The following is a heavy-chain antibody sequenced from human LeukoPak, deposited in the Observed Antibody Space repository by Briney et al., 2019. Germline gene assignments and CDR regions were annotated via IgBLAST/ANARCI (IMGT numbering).Heavy chain of an antibody. V-gene: IGHV4-4*07. CDR3: ARSSTVVVPAATYYYYYMDV. CDR2: IYTSGST. CDR1: GGSISSYY. D-gene: IGHD2-2*01. J-gene: IGHJ6*03. Sequence: PSETLSLTCTVSGGSISSYYWSWIRQPAGKGLEWIGRIYTSGSTNYNPSLKSRVTMSVDTSKNQFSLKLSSVTAADTAVYYCARSSTVVVPAATYYYYYMDVWGKGTTVTISS.